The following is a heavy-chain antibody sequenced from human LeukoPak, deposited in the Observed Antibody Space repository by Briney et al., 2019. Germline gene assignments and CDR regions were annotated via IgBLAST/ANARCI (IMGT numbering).Heavy chain of an antibody. CDR1: GGTLSSYA. CDR2: IIPIFGTA. J-gene: IGHJ6*02. V-gene: IGHV1-69*05. D-gene: IGHD6-19*01. Sequence: SVKVSCKASGGTLSSYAISWVRQAPGQGLEWMGGIIPIFGTANYAQKFQGRVTITTDESTSTAYMELSSLRSEDTAVYYCARGYFSGGWYGYYYYGMDVWGQGTTVTVSS. CDR3: ARGYFSGGWYGYYYYGMDV.